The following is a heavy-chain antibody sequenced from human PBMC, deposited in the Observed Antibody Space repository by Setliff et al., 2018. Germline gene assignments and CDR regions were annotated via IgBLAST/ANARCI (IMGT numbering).Heavy chain of an antibody. CDR2: ISAYNGNT. CDR1: GYTFTSYG. D-gene: IGHD3-22*01. Sequence: GASVKVSCKASGYTFTSYGISWVRQAPGQGLEWMGWISAYNGNTNYAQKLQGRVTMTTDTSTSTAYMELRSLRSDDTAVYYCARELRPGPQAKYYYDSGGYSPFDIWGQGTMVTVSS. V-gene: IGHV1-18*01. CDR3: ARELRPGPQAKYYYDSGGYSPFDI. J-gene: IGHJ3*02.